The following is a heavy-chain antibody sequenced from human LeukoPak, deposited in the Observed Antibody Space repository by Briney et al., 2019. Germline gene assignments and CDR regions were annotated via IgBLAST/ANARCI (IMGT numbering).Heavy chain of an antibody. J-gene: IGHJ3*02. D-gene: IGHD1/OR15-1a*01. Sequence: GKSLRLSCAASGFTFSDYAMHWVRQAPGKGLEWVAIISHDGSNTYYADSVRGRFTISRDISKNTLFLQMNSLGAEDTALYYCARGWNTTPRSGFDIWGLGTMVTVSS. V-gene: IGHV3-30*04. CDR2: ISHDGSNT. CDR1: GFTFSDYA. CDR3: ARGWNTTPRSGFDI.